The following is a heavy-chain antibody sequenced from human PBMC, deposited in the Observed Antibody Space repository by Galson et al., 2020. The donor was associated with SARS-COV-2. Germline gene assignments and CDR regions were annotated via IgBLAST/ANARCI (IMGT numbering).Heavy chain of an antibody. J-gene: IGHJ4*02. CDR2: IKDQTKGWAR. Sequence: TGGSLRLSCTASGFSFSHAWMSWVRQAPGKGLEWVGRIKDQTKGWARQYAEPVKGRFTISRDDSKKTLWLQMNSLKTEDTAVYYCTSDSDHMYGLSYWGQGTLVTVSS. D-gene: IGHD3-10*01. V-gene: IGHV3-15*01. CDR1: GFSFSHAW. CDR3: TSDSDHMYGLSY.